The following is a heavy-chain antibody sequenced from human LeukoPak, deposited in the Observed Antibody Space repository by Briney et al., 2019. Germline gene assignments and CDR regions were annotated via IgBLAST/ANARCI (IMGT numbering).Heavy chain of an antibody. J-gene: IGHJ4*01. V-gene: IGHV3-30*03. CDR3: ATESSLSN. CDR2: ISYDGGYQ. Sequence: PGGSLRLSCAASGFTFSSSDMSWVRQAPGKGLEWVGDISYDGGYQSYAVSVRGRFTISRDNSKNTLYLQMNSLRPEDAAVYYCATESSLSNWGHGTLVTVSS. D-gene: IGHD3-16*02. CDR1: GFTFSSSD.